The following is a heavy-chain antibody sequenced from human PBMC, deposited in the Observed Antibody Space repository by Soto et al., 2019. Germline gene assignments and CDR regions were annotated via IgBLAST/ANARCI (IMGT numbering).Heavy chain of an antibody. CDR2: ISYSEST. CDR3: ARGRGGSYAS. Sequence: QVQLQESGPGLVKTSETLSLTCTVSGASVSSGNYYWSWIRQPPGKGLECIGYISYSESTNYNPSLKRRFTITLDTAKNQYSLKFSSVTAAGTAVYYWARGRGGSYASWGQGTLVTFSS. CDR1: GASVSSGNYY. D-gene: IGHD2-2*01. V-gene: IGHV4-61*01. J-gene: IGHJ5*02.